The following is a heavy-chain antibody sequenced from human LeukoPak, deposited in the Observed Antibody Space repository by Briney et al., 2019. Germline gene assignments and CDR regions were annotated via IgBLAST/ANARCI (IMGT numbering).Heavy chain of an antibody. Sequence: ASVKVSCKASGYTFTGYYMHCVRQAPGQGLEWMGRINPNSGGTNYAQKFQGRVTMTRDTSISTAYMELSRLRSDDTAVYYCARPVLKGYDNCGYWGQGTLVTVSS. CDR2: INPNSGGT. CDR3: ARPVLKGYDNCGY. D-gene: IGHD1-20*01. CDR1: GYTFTGYY. J-gene: IGHJ4*02. V-gene: IGHV1-2*06.